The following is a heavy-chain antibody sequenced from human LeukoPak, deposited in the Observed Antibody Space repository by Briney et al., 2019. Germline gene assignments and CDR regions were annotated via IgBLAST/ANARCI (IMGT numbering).Heavy chain of an antibody. CDR1: GFTFRSYA. Sequence: PGGSLRLSCAASGFTFRSYAMSWVRQAPGKGLEWVSGISGGGGSTYHADSVKGRFIISRDNSKNTMWLQMNSLRAEDTAVYYCAKDNYYESSGPFKFDYWGQGTLVTVSS. J-gene: IGHJ4*02. CDR3: AKDNYYESSGPFKFDY. CDR2: ISGGGGST. V-gene: IGHV3-23*01. D-gene: IGHD3-22*01.